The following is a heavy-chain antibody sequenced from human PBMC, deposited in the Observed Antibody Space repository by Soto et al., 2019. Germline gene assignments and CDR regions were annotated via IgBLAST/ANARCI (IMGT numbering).Heavy chain of an antibody. Sequence: QVQLVESGGGLVKPGGSLRLSCAASGFTFNGYYMSWIRQAPGKGLEWVSYIGHSGTTIYYADSVKGRFTISRDNAKNSLYLQMNSLRAEDTAMYYCARDDRTGTAVLHYWGQGTLVTVSS. J-gene: IGHJ4*03. V-gene: IGHV3-11*01. CDR2: IGHSGTTI. D-gene: IGHD1-1*01. CDR1: GFTFNGYY. CDR3: ARDDRTGTAVLHY.